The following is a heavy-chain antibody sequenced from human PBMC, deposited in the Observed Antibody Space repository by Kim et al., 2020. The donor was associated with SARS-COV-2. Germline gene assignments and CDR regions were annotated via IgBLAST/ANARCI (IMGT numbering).Heavy chain of an antibody. D-gene: IGHD4-17*01. CDR2: INTRSSNM. Sequence: GGSLRLSCAASGFTFSSYSMNWVRQAPGKGLEWVSYINTRSSNMYYTDSVKGRFTISRDNAKNSLYLQINSLRDEDTAVYYCARDTVTTGVGILDYWGEG. CDR3: ARDTVTTGVGILDY. V-gene: IGHV3-48*02. J-gene: IGHJ4*02. CDR1: GFTFSSYS.